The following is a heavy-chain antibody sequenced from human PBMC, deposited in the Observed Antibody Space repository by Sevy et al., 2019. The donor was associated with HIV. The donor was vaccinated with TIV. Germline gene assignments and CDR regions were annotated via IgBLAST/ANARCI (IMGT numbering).Heavy chain of an antibody. D-gene: IGHD1-26*01. CDR1: GYTFTGYY. Sequence: ASVKVSCKASGYTFTGYYMHWVRQAPGQGLEWMGWINPNSGGTNYAQKFQGRVTMTRDTSISTAYMELSRLRSDDTAVYYCARAPKGFRVGATWNWFDPWGQGTLVTVSS. CDR2: INPNSGGT. V-gene: IGHV1-2*02. J-gene: IGHJ5*02. CDR3: ARAPKGFRVGATWNWFDP.